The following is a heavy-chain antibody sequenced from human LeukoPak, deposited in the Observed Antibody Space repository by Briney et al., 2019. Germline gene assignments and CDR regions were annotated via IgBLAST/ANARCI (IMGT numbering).Heavy chain of an antibody. CDR1: GFTFGDYV. D-gene: IGHD6-13*01. V-gene: IGHV3-49*04. CDR2: IRSKAYGGTT. CDR3: TRARTYSSSWYCFDF. Sequence: GGSLRLSCTASGFTFGDYVMSWVRQAPGKGLEWVGFIRSKAYGGTTEYAASVKGRFTISRDDSKSIAYLQMNSLKTEDTAVYYCTRARTYSSSWYCFDFWGQGTLVTVSS. J-gene: IGHJ4*02.